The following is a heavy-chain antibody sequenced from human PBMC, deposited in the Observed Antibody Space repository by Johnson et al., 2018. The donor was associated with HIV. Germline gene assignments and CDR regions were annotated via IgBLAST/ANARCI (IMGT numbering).Heavy chain of an antibody. J-gene: IGHJ3*01. Sequence: VQLVESRGVLVQPGGSLRLSCAASGFTFSSYAMSWVRQAPGKGLDWVSSVSGSALSTHYAHSVKGRFTISRDNSKNTLYLQMNSLRAEDTAVYYRAKDSGTYGGHDAFDVWGQGTMVIVSS. V-gene: IGHV3-23*04. CDR2: VSGSALST. D-gene: IGHD3-16*01. CDR1: GFTFSSYA. CDR3: AKDSGTYGGHDAFDV.